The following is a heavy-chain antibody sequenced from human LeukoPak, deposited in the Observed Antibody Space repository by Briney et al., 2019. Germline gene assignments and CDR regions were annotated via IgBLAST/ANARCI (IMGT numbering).Heavy chain of an antibody. CDR3: ARDFAPHTQYYYDSSGYTY. CDR1: GFTFSDYY. V-gene: IGHV3-11*01. Sequence: PGGSLRLSCAASGFTFSDYYMSWIRQAPGKGLEWVSHISSSGSTIYYADSVKGRFTISSDNAKNSLYLQMNSLRAEDTAVYYCARDFAPHTQYYYDSSGYTYWGQGTLVTVSS. CDR2: ISSSGSTI. J-gene: IGHJ4*02. D-gene: IGHD3-22*01.